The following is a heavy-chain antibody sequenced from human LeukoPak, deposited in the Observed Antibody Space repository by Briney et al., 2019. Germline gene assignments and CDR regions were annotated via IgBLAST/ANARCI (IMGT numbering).Heavy chain of an antibody. CDR2: ISGSGGST. D-gene: IGHD3-22*01. V-gene: IGHV3-23*01. J-gene: IGHJ4*02. CDR1: GFTFSSYA. Sequence: GGSLRLSCAASGFTFSSYAMSWVRQAPGKGLEWVSAISGSGGSTYYADSVKGRFTISRDNSKNTLYLQMNSLRAEDTAVYYCAKDLSYYYDSSGYYNPRNTVNYFDYWGQRTLVTVSS. CDR3: AKDLSYYYDSSGYYNPRNTVNYFDY.